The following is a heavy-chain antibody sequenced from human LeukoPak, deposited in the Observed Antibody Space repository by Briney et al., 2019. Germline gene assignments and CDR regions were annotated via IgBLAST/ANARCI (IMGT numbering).Heavy chain of an antibody. CDR2: ISYDGSNK. CDR3: AKVKRWLAHYFDY. Sequence: GSLRLSCAASGFTFSSYNMNWVRQAPGKGLEWVAVISYDGSNKYYADSVKGRFTISRDNSKNTLYLQMNSLRAEDTAVYYCAKVKRWLAHYFDYWGQGTLVTVSS. V-gene: IGHV3-30*18. D-gene: IGHD6-19*01. CDR1: GFTFSSYN. J-gene: IGHJ4*02.